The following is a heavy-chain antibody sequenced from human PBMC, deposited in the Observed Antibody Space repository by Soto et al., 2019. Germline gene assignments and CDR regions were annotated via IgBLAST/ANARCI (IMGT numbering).Heavy chain of an antibody. V-gene: IGHV1-8*02. D-gene: IGHD3-10*01. CDR3: ARIPTMVRGVMRPQTDY. J-gene: IGHJ4*02. CDR1: GYTFTSYD. Sequence: ASVKVSCKASGYTFTSYDINWVRQATGQGLEWMGWMNPNSGNTGYAQKFQGRVTMTRNTSISTAYMELSSLRSEDTAGYYCARIPTMVRGVMRPQTDYWGQGTLVTVSS. CDR2: MNPNSGNT.